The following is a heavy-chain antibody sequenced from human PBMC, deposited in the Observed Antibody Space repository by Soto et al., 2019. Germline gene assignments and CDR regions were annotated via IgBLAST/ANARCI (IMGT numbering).Heavy chain of an antibody. D-gene: IGHD2-8*01. CDR2: TFTGGST. CDR3: AKNPPSSIQWWAFGMDV. Sequence: EVQLVETGGGLIQPGGSLRLSCLASGFSVTTNYIIWVRQPPGKGLEWVSTTFTGGSTHYADSVKGRFSISRDNSKNTVYLQMNNLRVEDTAVYYCAKNPPSSIQWWAFGMDVCGQGTKVSVSS. CDR1: GFSVTTNY. J-gene: IGHJ6*02. V-gene: IGHV3-53*02.